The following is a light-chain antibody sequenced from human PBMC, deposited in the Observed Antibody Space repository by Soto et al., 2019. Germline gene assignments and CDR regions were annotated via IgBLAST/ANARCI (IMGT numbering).Light chain of an antibody. Sequence: DIVMTQSPDSLAVSRGERATMNCKCSRSVLYKSNNKNHLAWYQQKPGQPPQLIIYWASTRESGVPERFSGSGSGTDFTLTISRLEAEDVAFYWCQQYFDVPFTFGGGTRWIS. V-gene: IGKV4-1*01. CDR1: RSVLYKSNNKNH. CDR2: WAS. J-gene: IGKJ4*01. CDR3: QQYFDVPFT.